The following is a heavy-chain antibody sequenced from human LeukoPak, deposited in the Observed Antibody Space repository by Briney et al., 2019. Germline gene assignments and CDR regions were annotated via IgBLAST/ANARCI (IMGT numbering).Heavy chain of an antibody. J-gene: IGHJ5*02. Sequence: SETLSLTCTVSGGSISSYYWSWIRQPPGKGLEWIGYIYYSGSTNYNPSLKSRVTISVDTSKNQFSLKLSPVTAADTAVYYCAREICSSTSCAGNWFDPWGQGTLVTVSS. CDR2: IYYSGST. D-gene: IGHD2-2*01. V-gene: IGHV4-59*01. CDR1: GGSISSYY. CDR3: AREICSSTSCAGNWFDP.